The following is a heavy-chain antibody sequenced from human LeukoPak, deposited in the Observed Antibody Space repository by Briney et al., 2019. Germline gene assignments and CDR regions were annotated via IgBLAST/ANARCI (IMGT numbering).Heavy chain of an antibody. V-gene: IGHV3-21*04. Sequence: GGSLRLSCAASGFTFSSYSMNWVRQAPGKGLEWVSSISSSSSYIYYADSVKGRFTISGDNAKNSVFLQMNSLRAEDTAVYYCARDPNLYSGTYDTYWGQGTLVTVSS. D-gene: IGHD1-26*01. CDR1: GFTFSSYS. CDR2: ISSSSSYI. J-gene: IGHJ4*02. CDR3: ARDPNLYSGTYDTY.